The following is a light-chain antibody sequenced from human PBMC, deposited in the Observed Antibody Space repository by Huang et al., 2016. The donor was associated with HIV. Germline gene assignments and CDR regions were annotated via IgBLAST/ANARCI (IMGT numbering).Light chain of an antibody. CDR3: QQRSNWPS. Sequence: EIVLTQSPATLSLSPGESSTLSCRASQSVSRYLAWYQQKPGQAPRLLIYDASNRATGIPARFSGSGSGTDFTLTISSLEPEDFAVYYCQQRSNWPSFGGGTNVEIK. CDR1: QSVSRY. CDR2: DAS. J-gene: IGKJ4*01. V-gene: IGKV3-11*01.